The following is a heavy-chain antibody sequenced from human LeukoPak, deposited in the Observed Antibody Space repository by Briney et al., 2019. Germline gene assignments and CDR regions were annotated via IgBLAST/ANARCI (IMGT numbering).Heavy chain of an antibody. CDR1: GGSISSYY. D-gene: IGHD3-3*01. CDR3: GRDVRYYDFWSGYYRTSNWFDP. Sequence: SETLSLTCTVSGGSISSYYWSWIRQPPGKGLEWIGYIYYSGSTNYNPSLKSRVTISVDTSKNQFSLKLSSVTAADTAVYYCGRDVRYYDFWSGYYRTSNWFDPWGQGTLVTVSS. V-gene: IGHV4-59*01. CDR2: IYYSGST. J-gene: IGHJ5*02.